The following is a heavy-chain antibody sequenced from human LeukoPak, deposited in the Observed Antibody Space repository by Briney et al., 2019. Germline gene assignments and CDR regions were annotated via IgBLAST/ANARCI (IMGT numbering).Heavy chain of an antibody. V-gene: IGHV3-23*01. CDR3: AHASESPYYFDY. CDR2: ISANGGAT. Sequence: GGSLRLSCAASGFTFSNFAMSWVRQAPGKGLECVSLISANGGATYYADSVKGRFTISRDNSKSTLYLQMNSLRADDTAVYYCAHASESPYYFDYWGQGPLVTVSS. CDR1: GFTFSNFA. J-gene: IGHJ4*02.